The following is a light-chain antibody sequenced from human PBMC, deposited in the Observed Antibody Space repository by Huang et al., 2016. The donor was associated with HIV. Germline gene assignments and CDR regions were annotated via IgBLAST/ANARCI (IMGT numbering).Light chain of an antibody. V-gene: IGKV3-20*01. CDR2: GPS. CDR3: QQFGYSPFT. Sequence: VVMTQSPGTLSLSPGARASLSCRASKAASSDFLARYQHKPGQAPRLLISGPSNRATGVPDRFSVSWSGTDFTLIIDRLEPEDFALYYCQQFGYSPFTFCGGTRLEI. CDR1: KAASSDF. J-gene: IGKJ4*01.